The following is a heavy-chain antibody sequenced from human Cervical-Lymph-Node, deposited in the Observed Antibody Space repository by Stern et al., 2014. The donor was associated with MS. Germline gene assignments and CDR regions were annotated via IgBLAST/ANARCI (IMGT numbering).Heavy chain of an antibody. J-gene: IGHJ2*01. CDR1: GYHFDSYW. Sequence: EVQLVESGAEVKKPGESLKISCQGSGYHFDSYWIGWVRQMPGKGLEWMGTIYPSDSDPGYSPSCEGQVSCSVDKSITTAYLQWGSLQASDTAMYFCARSVTTSGHFDRWGRGTLVTVSS. V-gene: IGHV5-51*03. D-gene: IGHD4-17*01. CDR2: IYPSDSDP. CDR3: ARSVTTSGHFDR.